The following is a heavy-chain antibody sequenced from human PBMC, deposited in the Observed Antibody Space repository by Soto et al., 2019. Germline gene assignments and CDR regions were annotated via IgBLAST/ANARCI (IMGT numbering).Heavy chain of an antibody. CDR1: GGTFSSYA. CDR3: ARDDIGSGSYYSYYYYGMDV. J-gene: IGHJ6*02. V-gene: IGHV1-69*10. CDR2: IIPILGIA. Sequence: ASVKVSCKASGGTFSSYAISWVRQAPGQGLEWMGGIIPILGIANYAQKFQGRVTITADKSTSTAYMELSSLRSEDTAVYYCARDDIGSGSYYSYYYYGMDVWGQGTTVTVSS. D-gene: IGHD1-26*01.